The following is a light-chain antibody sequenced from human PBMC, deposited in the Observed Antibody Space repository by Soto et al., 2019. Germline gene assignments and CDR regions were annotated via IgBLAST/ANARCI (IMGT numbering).Light chain of an antibody. J-gene: IGKJ5*01. V-gene: IGKV3-15*01. CDR2: DAS. CDR3: QQYTNWPPNT. Sequence: EIVMTQSPATLSVSPGERATLSCRASQSVNTNLACYQQKPGQAPRLLISDASTRATGIPARFSGSGSGTEFTLTISSLQSEDFAFYYCQQYTNWPPNTFGQGTQLEIK. CDR1: QSVNTN.